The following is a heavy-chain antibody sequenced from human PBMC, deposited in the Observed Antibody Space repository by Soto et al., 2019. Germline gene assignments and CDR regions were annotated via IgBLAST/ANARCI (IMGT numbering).Heavy chain of an antibody. J-gene: IGHJ4*02. V-gene: IGHV1-69*06. D-gene: IGHD1-26*01. CDR2: IIPIFGTA. CDR1: GGTFSSYA. Sequence: ASVKVSCKASGGTFSSYAISWVRQAPGQGLEWMGGIIPIFGTANYAQKFQGRVTITADKSTSTAYMELSSLRSEDTAVYYCAREDSGSYYADYWGQGTLVTVS. CDR3: AREDSGSYYADY.